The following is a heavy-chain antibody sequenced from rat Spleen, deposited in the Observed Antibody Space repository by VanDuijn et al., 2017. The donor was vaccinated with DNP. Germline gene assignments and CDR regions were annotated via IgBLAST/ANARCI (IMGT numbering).Heavy chain of an antibody. J-gene: IGHJ2*01. CDR3: NRNEFGQPGVF. CDR1: GFSLTSYH. D-gene: IGHD4-4*01. CDR2: IQSGGNT. Sequence: QVQLKDSGPGLVQPSQTLSLTCTVSGFSLTSYHVHWVRQPPGKGLEWMGRIQSGGNTDYNSALKPRLSISRDTSESQVFLTVNSLQTEDTGIYYCNRNEFGQPGVFWGQGVMVTVSS. V-gene: IGHV2S13*01.